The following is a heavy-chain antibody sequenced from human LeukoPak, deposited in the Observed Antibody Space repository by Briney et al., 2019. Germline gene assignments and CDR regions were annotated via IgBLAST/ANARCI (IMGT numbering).Heavy chain of an antibody. V-gene: IGHV1-2*06. CDR3: ARDTYYYDSSGSYFDY. CDR1: GYTFTGYY. Sequence: ASVKVSCKASGYTFTGYYMHWVRQAPGQGLEWMGRINPNSGGTNYAQKFQGRVTMTRDTSISTAYTELSRLRSDDTAVYYCARDTYYYDSSGSYFDYWGQGTLVTVSS. D-gene: IGHD3-22*01. CDR2: INPNSGGT. J-gene: IGHJ4*02.